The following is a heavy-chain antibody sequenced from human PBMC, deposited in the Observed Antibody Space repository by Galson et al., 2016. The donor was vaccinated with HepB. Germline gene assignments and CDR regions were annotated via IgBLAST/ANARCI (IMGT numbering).Heavy chain of an antibody. Sequence: SLRLSCAASGFNFAAYWLCWVRQVPGKGLEWVADINGDGSDTSYIDSVKGRFTISRDNAKNSLFLQMNSLRAEDMAVYYCARGAALPGIDYWGQGTPVTASS. CDR1: GFNFAAYW. CDR2: INGDGSDT. D-gene: IGHD6-25*01. V-gene: IGHV3-7*01. CDR3: ARGAALPGIDY. J-gene: IGHJ4*02.